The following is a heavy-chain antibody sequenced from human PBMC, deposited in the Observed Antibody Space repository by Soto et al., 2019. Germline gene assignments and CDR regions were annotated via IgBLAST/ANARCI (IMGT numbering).Heavy chain of an antibody. CDR2: IYSSGST. CDR3: ARGQRFSDWFDP. J-gene: IGHJ5*02. D-gene: IGHD3-3*01. V-gene: IGHV4-4*07. Sequence: TLSLTCTVSGGAISTYYWTWIRQPAGKGLEWIGRIYSSGSTKYNPSLQSRVTMSLDTSNNQFSLRLTSVTAADTAVYYCARGQRFSDWFDPWGQGTLVTVSS. CDR1: GGAISTYY.